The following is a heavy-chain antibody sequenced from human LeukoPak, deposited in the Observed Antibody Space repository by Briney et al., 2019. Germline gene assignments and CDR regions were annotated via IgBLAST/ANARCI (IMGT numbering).Heavy chain of an antibody. J-gene: IGHJ2*01. V-gene: IGHV4-59*01. Sequence: SEALSLTCTVSGGSISSYYWSWIRQPPGTGLEGIGDIYYSVSTNYNPSLKSRVTISVDTSKNQFSLKLSSVTAADTAVYYCARDRYCSSTSCYKRVRYFDLWGRGTLVTVSS. D-gene: IGHD2-2*02. CDR1: GGSISSYY. CDR2: IYYSVST. CDR3: ARDRYCSSTSCYKRVRYFDL.